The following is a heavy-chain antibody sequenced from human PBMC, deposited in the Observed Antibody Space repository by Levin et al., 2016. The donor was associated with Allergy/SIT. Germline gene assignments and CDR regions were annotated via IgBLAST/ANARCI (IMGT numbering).Heavy chain of an antibody. CDR2: IDPSDSYT. Sequence: GESLKISCKGSGYSFTSYWISWVRQMPGKGLEWMGRIDPSDSYTNYSPSFQGHVTISADKSISTAYLQWSSLKASDTAMYYCARSNCGGDCYSPNTNYYYYYMDVWGKGTTVTVSS. D-gene: IGHD2-21*01. CDR1: GYSFTSYW. J-gene: IGHJ6*03. V-gene: IGHV5-10-1*01. CDR3: ARSNCGGDCYSPNTNYYYYYMDV.